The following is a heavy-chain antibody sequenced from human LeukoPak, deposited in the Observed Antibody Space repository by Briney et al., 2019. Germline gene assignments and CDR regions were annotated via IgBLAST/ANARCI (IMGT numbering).Heavy chain of an antibody. CDR1: GFTVSSNC. J-gene: IGHJ4*02. D-gene: IGHD5-12*01. CDR2: IYSGGST. V-gene: IGHV3-53*01. Sequence: GGPLRLSCAASGFTVSSNCMSWVRQAPGKGLEWVSFIYSGGSTYSADSVKGRFTISRDNSRNTLYLQMNSLRAEDTAVYYCASASKEATIRAFDYWGQGTLVTVSA. CDR3: ASASKEATIRAFDY.